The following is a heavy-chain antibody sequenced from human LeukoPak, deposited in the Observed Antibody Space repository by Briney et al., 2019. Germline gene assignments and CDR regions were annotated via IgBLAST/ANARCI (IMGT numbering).Heavy chain of an antibody. CDR1: RGTSRIDA. J-gene: IGHJ4*02. CDR2: FIPIFGTA. Sequence: SVKVSCEASRGTSRIDAISWVRQAPGQRLEWMGRFIPIFGTANYAQKFQGGVTITPDESTSTGYMELSSLRSEDTAVYYCAIDPYDYGDYESEPLDYWGQGTLVTVSS. V-gene: IGHV1-69*13. CDR3: AIDPYDYGDYESEPLDY. D-gene: IGHD4-17*01.